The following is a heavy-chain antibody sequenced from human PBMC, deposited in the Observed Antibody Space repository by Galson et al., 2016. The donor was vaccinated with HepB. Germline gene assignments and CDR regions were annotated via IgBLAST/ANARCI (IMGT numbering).Heavy chain of an antibody. CDR3: ARVPSYYGSESSRFDP. Sequence: TLSLTCNVSGVSISSGGYYWSWIRQHPGKGLEWIGYIYYSGNTYYNPSLKSRVTISVDTSKNQFSLKLSSVTAADTAVYYCARVPSYYGSESSRFDPWGQGTLVTVSS. D-gene: IGHD3-10*01. CDR1: GVSISSGGYY. J-gene: IGHJ5*02. V-gene: IGHV4-31*03. CDR2: IYYSGNT.